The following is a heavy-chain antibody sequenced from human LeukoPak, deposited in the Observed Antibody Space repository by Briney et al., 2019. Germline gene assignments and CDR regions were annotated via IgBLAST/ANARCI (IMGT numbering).Heavy chain of an antibody. CDR3: ARGGVGYCSSTSCHDAFDI. V-gene: IGHV4-61*02. CDR1: GGSISSGSYY. D-gene: IGHD2-2*01. CDR2: IYTSGST. J-gene: IGHJ3*02. Sequence: PSETLSLTCTVSGGSISSGSYYWSWIRQPAGKGLEWIGRIYTSGSTNYNPSLKSRVTISVDTSKNQFSLKLSSVTAADTAVYYCARGGVGYCSSTSCHDAFDIWGQGTMVTVSS.